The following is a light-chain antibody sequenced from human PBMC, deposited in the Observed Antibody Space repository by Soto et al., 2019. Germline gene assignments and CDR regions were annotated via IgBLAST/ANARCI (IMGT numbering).Light chain of an antibody. Sequence: QSALTQPRSVSGSPGQSVTISCTGTSSVVGAYNYVSWYQQHPGKAPELIIFDVARRPSGVPDRFSGSKSGNTASLTVSGLQAEDEADYYCCSYAGSYTFVFGTGTKVTVL. CDR1: SSVVGAYNY. J-gene: IGLJ1*01. CDR2: DVA. V-gene: IGLV2-11*01. CDR3: CSYAGSYTFV.